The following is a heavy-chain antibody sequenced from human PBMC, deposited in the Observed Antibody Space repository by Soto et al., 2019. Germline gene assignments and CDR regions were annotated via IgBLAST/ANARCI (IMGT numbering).Heavy chain of an antibody. Sequence: GSLRLSCAASEFPFSVYYMSWIRQAPGKGLEWLSYITDSGSTIYYADSVKGRFTISRDNAKNSLYLQMNSLRAEDTAVYYCAKDLFGNYADYFDYWGQGTQVTVSS. CDR3: AKDLFGNYADYFDY. J-gene: IGHJ4*02. V-gene: IGHV3-11*01. D-gene: IGHD4-4*01. CDR2: ITDSGSTI. CDR1: EFPFSVYY.